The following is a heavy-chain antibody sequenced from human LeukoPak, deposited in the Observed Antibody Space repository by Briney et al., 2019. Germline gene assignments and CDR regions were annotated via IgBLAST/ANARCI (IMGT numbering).Heavy chain of an antibody. V-gene: IGHV4-30-2*01. CDR1: GGSISSGGYS. CDR3: ARAGGIPASFDY. CDR2: IYHSGST. Sequence: SQTLSLTCAVSGGSISSGGYSWSWIRQPPGKGLEWIGYIYHSGSTYYNPSLKSRVTISVDRSKNQFSLKLSSVTAADTAVYYCARAGGIPASFDYWGQGTLVTVSS. D-gene: IGHD6-25*01. J-gene: IGHJ4*02.